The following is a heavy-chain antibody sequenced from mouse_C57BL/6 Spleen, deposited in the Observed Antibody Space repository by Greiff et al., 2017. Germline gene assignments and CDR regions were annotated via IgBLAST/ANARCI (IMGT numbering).Heavy chain of an antibody. CDR3: ARGQLRYFDY. CDR1: GYTFTDYN. J-gene: IGHJ2*01. D-gene: IGHD3-2*02. CDR2: INPNNGGT. Sequence: EVQRVESGPELVKPGASVKMSCKASGYTFTDYNMHWVKQSHGKSLEWIGYINPNNGGTSYNQKFKGKATLTVNKSSSTAYMELRSLTSEDSAVYYCARGQLRYFDYWGQGATLTVSS. V-gene: IGHV1-22*01.